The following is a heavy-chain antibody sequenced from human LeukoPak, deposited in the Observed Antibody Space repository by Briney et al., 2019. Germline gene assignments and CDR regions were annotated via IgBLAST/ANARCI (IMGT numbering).Heavy chain of an antibody. V-gene: IGHV1-8*01. CDR2: MNPSGGQT. CDR3: TRRSVAGTFEY. Sequence: ASVKLSCKASGYTLTSYDTNWVRQAPEQRPEWMGWMNPSGGQTNYAQSLQGRVTMTRNTYTSTADMNMSSLRSEDTAVYYCTRRSVAGTFEYWGQGTLVTVSS. CDR1: GYTLTSYD. J-gene: IGHJ4*02. D-gene: IGHD6-19*01.